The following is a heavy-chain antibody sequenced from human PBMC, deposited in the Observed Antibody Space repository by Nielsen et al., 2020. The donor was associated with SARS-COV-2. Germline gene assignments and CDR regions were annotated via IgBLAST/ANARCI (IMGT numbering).Heavy chain of an antibody. D-gene: IGHD3-16*01. CDR3: ARATSPFYSMDV. V-gene: IGHV1-46*01. Sequence: ASVKVSCKAFGYTFTSNYIHWVRQAPGQGLEWMGIINPSGGSSNYAQKFQGRLTMTRDSSTSTVFMELSSLRSEDTAVYYCARATSPFYSMDVWGQGTTVTVSS. CDR2: INPSGGSS. J-gene: IGHJ6*02. CDR1: GYTFTSNY.